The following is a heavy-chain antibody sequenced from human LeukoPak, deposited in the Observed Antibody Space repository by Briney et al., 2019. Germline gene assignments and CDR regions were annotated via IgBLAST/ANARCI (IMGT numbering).Heavy chain of an antibody. CDR3: AREGPVVRGSEVDY. CDR2: ISSSGNTI. CDR1: GFTFSTYS. D-gene: IGHD4-23*01. Sequence: GGSLRPSCAASGFTFSTYSMNWVRQAPGKGLEWVSYISSSGNTIYYPDSLKGRFTISRHNAKNSLYLQVDSLRDEDTAVYYCAREGPVVRGSEVDYGGQGTLLTLPS. V-gene: IGHV3-48*02. J-gene: IGHJ4*02.